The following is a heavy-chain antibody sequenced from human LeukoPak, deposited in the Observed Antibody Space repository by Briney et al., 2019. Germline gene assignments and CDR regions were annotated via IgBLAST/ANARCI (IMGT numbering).Heavy chain of an antibody. D-gene: IGHD6-13*01. CDR2: IDSDGSST. J-gene: IGHJ4*02. Sequence: GGSLRLSCAASGFTFSSYWMHWVRQAPGKGLVWVARIDSDGSSTSYADSVKGRFTISRDNAKNTLYLQMSSLRAEDTAVYYCARDLGSSSWYEVDYWGQGTLVTAST. V-gene: IGHV3-74*01. CDR3: ARDLGSSSWYEVDY. CDR1: GFTFSSYW.